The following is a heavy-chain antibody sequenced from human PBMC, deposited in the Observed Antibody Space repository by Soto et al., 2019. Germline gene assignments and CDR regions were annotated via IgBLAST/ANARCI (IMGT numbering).Heavy chain of an antibody. D-gene: IGHD5-18*01. Sequence: PGGSLRLSCAASGFPVSGNYMNWVRQAPGKGLEWVAVLYNDGSTYYADSVKGRVTVSRDSSKNIVFLQMNSLRGEDTAVFYCARLTQLWFMFDFWGRGTLVTVSS. CDR1: GFPVSGNY. V-gene: IGHV3-66*01. J-gene: IGHJ4*02. CDR3: ARLTQLWFMFDF. CDR2: LYNDGST.